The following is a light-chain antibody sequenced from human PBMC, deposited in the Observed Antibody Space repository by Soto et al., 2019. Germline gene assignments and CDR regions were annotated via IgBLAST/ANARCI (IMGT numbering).Light chain of an antibody. Sequence: EIVMTQSPATLSVSPGERATVSCRASQSVSSNLAWYQQKPGQAPRLLIYGASTRATGIPARFSGSGSGTEFTLTIGRLQSEDVAVYYCQQYNNWPRTFGQGTKLEIK. CDR1: QSVSSN. V-gene: IGKV3-15*01. CDR3: QQYNNWPRT. CDR2: GAS. J-gene: IGKJ2*01.